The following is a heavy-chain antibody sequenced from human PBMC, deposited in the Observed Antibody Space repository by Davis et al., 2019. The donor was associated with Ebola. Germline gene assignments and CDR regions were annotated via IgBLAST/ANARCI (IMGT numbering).Heavy chain of an antibody. D-gene: IGHD4/OR15-4a*01. J-gene: IGHJ4*02. CDR3: AKGSSSSGAHYHYFDY. CDR1: GFIFNDYA. V-gene: IGHV3-9*01. CDR2: ISWNSDRI. Sequence: PGGSLRLSCAASGFIFNDYAMHWVRQAPGKGLEWVSGISWNSDRIDYADSVKGRFTISRDNVKNSLYLEMNSLTPEDAALYYCAKGSSSSGAHYHYFDYWGQGTLVTVSS.